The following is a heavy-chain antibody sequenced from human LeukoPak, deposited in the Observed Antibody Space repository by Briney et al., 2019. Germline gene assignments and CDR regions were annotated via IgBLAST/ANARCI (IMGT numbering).Heavy chain of an antibody. Sequence: PGGSLRLSCAASGFTFSSYDMHWVRQAAGKGLEWVSAIGTAGDTYYPGSVTGRFTISRENAKNSLYLQMNSLRAGDTAVYYCARVQRSGGAFDIWGQGTMVTVSS. J-gene: IGHJ3*02. CDR2: IGTAGDT. CDR1: GFTFSSYD. V-gene: IGHV3-13*01. CDR3: ARVQRSGGAFDI. D-gene: IGHD5-24*01.